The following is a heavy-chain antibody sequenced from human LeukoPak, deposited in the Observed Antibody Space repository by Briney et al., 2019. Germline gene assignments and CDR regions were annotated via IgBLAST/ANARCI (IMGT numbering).Heavy chain of an antibody. CDR3: ARDLLSNYYYGMDV. V-gene: IGHV3-7*01. CDR2: IKQDGSEK. Sequence: GGSLRLSCAASGFTFSSYWMSWVRQAPGKGLEGVANIKQDGSEKYYVDSVKGRFTISRDNAKNSLYLQMNSLRAEDTAVYYCARDLLSNYYYGMDVWGQGTTVTVSS. CDR1: GFTFSSYW. J-gene: IGHJ6*02.